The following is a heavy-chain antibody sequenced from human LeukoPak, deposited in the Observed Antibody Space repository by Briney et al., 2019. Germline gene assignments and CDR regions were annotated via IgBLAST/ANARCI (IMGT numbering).Heavy chain of an antibody. Sequence: GGSLRLSCAASGFTFSHYWMHWVRQAPGRGLVWVSRINTDGSDTVYADSVKGRFTISRDNAKNTLYLQMNSLRAEDTAVYYCARDRSVTNGGFDYWGQGTLVTVSS. CDR3: ARDRSVTNGGFDY. V-gene: IGHV3-74*01. D-gene: IGHD2-8*01. CDR1: GFTFSHYW. CDR2: INTDGSDT. J-gene: IGHJ4*02.